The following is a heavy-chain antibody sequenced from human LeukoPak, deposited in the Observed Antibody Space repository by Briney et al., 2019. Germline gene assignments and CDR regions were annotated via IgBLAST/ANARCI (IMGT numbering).Heavy chain of an antibody. J-gene: IGHJ4*02. CDR3: ARTLWAAQIDY. Sequence: GRSLRLSCAASGFTFSSYAMHWVRQAPGKGLEWVAVISYDGSNKYYADSVKGRFTISRDNSKNTLYLQMNSLRAEDTAVYYCARTLWAAQIDYWGQGTLVTVSS. CDR2: ISYDGSNK. D-gene: IGHD6-6*01. V-gene: IGHV3-30-3*01. CDR1: GFTFSSYA.